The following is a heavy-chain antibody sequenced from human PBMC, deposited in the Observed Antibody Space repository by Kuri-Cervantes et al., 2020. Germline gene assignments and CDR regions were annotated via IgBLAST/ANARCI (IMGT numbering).Heavy chain of an antibody. Sequence: SETLSLTCTVSGGPVTGDTHYWSWIRQPPGKGLEWIGYVHHSRNTNYNPSLKNRVTISMEMSKNQFSLKLYSVTIADTAVYYCARDNDGPYDYWGQGTPVTVSS. CDR3: ARDNDGPYDY. D-gene: IGHD2-8*01. CDR2: VHHSRNT. V-gene: IGHV4-61*01. J-gene: IGHJ4*02. CDR1: GGPVTGDTHY.